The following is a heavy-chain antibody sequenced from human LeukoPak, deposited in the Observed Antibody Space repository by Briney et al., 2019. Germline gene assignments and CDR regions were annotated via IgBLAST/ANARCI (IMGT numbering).Heavy chain of an antibody. D-gene: IGHD3-22*01. V-gene: IGHV4-59*08. CDR2: IYYSGST. J-gene: IGHJ3*02. CDR3: ARLAKGGYYDSSGYYPPRNAFDI. CDR1: GGSISSYY. Sequence: SETLSLTCTVSGGSISSYYWSWIRQPPGKGLEWIGYIYYSGSTNYNPSPKSRVTISVDTSKNQFSLKLSSVTAADTAVYYCARLAKGGYYDSSGYYPPRNAFDIWGQGTMVTVSS.